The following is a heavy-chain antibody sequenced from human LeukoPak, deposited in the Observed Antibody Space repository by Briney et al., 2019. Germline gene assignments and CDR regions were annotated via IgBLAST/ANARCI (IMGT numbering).Heavy chain of an antibody. V-gene: IGHV4-61*02. CDR2: IYASGST. CDR1: GGSISSGSYY. CDR3: ARRLVVPAADYFDY. Sequence: SQTLSLTCTVSGGSISSGSYYWSWIRQPAGKGLEWIGRIYASGSTDYNPSLKSRVTISVDTSKNQFSLKLSSVTAADTAVYYCARRLVVPAADYFDYWGQGTLVTVSS. D-gene: IGHD2-2*01. J-gene: IGHJ4*02.